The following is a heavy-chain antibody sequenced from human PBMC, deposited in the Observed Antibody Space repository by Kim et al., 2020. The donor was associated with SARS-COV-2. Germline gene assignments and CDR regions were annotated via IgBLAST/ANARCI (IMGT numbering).Heavy chain of an antibody. D-gene: IGHD3-10*01. J-gene: IGHJ4*01. CDR1: GYSISSGYY. CDR3: ARVSEAWFGGSYYFDY. Sequence: SETLSLTCIVSGYSISSGYYWGWIRQPPGKGLEWIGSIYHSGSTSYNPSLKSRVSISVDTSKNQFSLKLSSVTAADTAVYYCARVSEAWFGGSYYFDYWG. V-gene: IGHV4-38-2*02. CDR2: IYHSGST.